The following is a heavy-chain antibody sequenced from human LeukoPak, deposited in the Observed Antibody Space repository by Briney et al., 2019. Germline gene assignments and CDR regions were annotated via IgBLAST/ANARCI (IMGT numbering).Heavy chain of an antibody. J-gene: IGHJ4*02. V-gene: IGHV3-20*04. D-gene: IGHD6-13*01. CDR1: GFTFSSYG. CDR2: INWNGGST. CDR3: ARNPAAGTLFFDY. Sequence: GGSLRLSCAASGFTFSSYGMHWVRQAPGKGLEWVSGINWNGGSTGYADSVKGRFTISRDNAKNSLYLQMNSLRAEDTALYYCARNPAAGTLFFDYWGQGTLVTVSS.